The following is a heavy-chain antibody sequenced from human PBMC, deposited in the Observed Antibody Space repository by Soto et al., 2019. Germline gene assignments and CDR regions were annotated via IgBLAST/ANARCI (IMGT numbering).Heavy chain of an antibody. CDR3: ARVTMVIRDSDHFGVDV. J-gene: IGHJ6*02. CDR1: GFPISSPYS. CDR2: ISHTGTT. D-gene: IGHD4-17*01. V-gene: IGHV4-38-2*02. Sequence: SETLSLTCLVSGFPISSPYSWGWIRQPPGKGLEWIGSISHTGTTSYSPSLTSRVSISVDTSKNQVSLKLTSVTAADTAVYFCARVTMVIRDSDHFGVDVWGHGTTVTVYS.